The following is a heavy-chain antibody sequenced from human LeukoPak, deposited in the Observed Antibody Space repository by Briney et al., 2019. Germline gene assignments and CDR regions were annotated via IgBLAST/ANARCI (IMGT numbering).Heavy chain of an antibody. D-gene: IGHD6-13*01. CDR1: GYTFTGYY. CDR2: INPNSGGT. CDR3: ARDKVAAAGLQADDYYYYYMDV. J-gene: IGHJ6*03. V-gene: IGHV1-2*02. Sequence: ASVKVSCKASGYTFTGYYLHWVRQAPGQGLEWMGWINPNSGGTNYAQKFQGRVTVTRDTSIRTAYMELSRLRSDDTAIYYCARDKVAAAGLQADDYYYYYMDVWGKGTTVTVSS.